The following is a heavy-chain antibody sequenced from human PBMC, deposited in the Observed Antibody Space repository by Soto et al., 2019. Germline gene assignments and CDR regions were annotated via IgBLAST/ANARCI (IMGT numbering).Heavy chain of an antibody. CDR1: GFTVSSNH. CDR2: LYSGGNT. J-gene: IGHJ3*02. V-gene: IGHV3-66*01. Sequence: EVQLVESGGGLVQPGGSLRLSCEASGFTVSSNHMSWVRQAPGKGLEWVSVLYSGGNTYYPDSVKGRLTVSRDNSKNTLYLQMNSLRVEDTAVYYCARKRDAFDIWGQGTMVTVSS. CDR3: ARKRDAFDI.